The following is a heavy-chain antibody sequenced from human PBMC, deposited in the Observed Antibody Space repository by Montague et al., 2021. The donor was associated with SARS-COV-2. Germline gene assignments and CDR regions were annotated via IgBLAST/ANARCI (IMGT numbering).Heavy chain of an antibody. Sequence: SETLSLTCTLSGGSISSKNYYWDWIRQPPGKGLEWIGSIYDSGSTYYNPSLKSRVTISVDTSKNHFSLKLNSVTAADTAVYYCARRGRKLLPVATTIGGFDIWGQGTMVTVSS. CDR3: ARRGRKLLPVATTIGGFDI. CDR1: GGSISSKNYY. D-gene: IGHD5-12*01. V-gene: IGHV4-39*02. CDR2: IYDSGST. J-gene: IGHJ3*02.